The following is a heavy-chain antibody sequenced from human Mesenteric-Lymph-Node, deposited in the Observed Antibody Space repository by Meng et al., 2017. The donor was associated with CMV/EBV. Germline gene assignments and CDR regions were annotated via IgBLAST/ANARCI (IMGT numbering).Heavy chain of an antibody. CDR3: ARGLWGDAFDI. V-gene: IGHV4-34*01. J-gene: IGHJ3*02. CDR2: INHSGST. Sequence: GSLRLSCAVYGGSFSAYYWSWIRQPPGKGLECIGEINHSGSTNYNPSLGSRVTVSVDTSKNQFSLKLSSVIAADTAVYYCARGLWGDAFDIWGQGTMVTVSS. CDR1: GGSFSAYY. D-gene: IGHD3-10*01.